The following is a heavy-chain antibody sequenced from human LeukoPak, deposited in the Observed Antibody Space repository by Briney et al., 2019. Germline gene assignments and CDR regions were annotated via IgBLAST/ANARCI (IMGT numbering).Heavy chain of an antibody. CDR3: ARRYCSGGSCYSDNWFDP. V-gene: IGHV4-31*03. Sequence: SETLSLTCTVSGGSISSGGYYWSWIRQHPGKGLEWIGYIYYSGSTYYNPSLKSRVTISVDTSKNQFSLKLSSVTAADTAVYYCARRYCSGGSCYSDNWFDPWGQGTLVTVSS. J-gene: IGHJ5*02. CDR2: IYYSGST. D-gene: IGHD2-15*01. CDR1: GGSISSGGYY.